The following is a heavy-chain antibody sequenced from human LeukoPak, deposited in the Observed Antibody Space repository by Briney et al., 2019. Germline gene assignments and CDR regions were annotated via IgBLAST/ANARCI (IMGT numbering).Heavy chain of an antibody. CDR3: ARGSFFGLDDY. CDR1: GYTFTSYA. CDR2: INTNTGNP. Sequence: ASVKVSCKASGYTFTSYAMHWVRQAPGQGLEWMGWINTNTGNPTYAQGFTGRFVFSLDTSVSTAYLQICSLKAEDTAVYYCARGSFFGLDDYWGQGTLVTVSS. V-gene: IGHV7-4-1*01. D-gene: IGHD3-10*01. J-gene: IGHJ4*02.